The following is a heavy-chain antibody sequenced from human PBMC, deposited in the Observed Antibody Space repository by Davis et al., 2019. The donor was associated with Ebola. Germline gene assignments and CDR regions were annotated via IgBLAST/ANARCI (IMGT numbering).Heavy chain of an antibody. D-gene: IGHD3-22*01. CDR3: AREGYYYDSSGYYVVFDY. Sequence: GEFLKISCAASGFTFSSYSMNWVRQAPGKGLEWVSSISSSSSYIYYADSVKGRFTISRDNAKNSLYLQMNSLRAEDTAVYYCAREGYYYDSSGYYVVFDYWGQGTLVTVSS. CDR1: GFTFSSYS. CDR2: ISSSSSYI. V-gene: IGHV3-21*01. J-gene: IGHJ4*02.